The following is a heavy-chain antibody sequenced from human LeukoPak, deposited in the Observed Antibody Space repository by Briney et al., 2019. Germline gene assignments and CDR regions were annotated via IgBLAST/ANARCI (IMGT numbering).Heavy chain of an antibody. CDR1: DAYIGSSF. D-gene: IGHD1-26*01. CDR2: ISYRGRT. V-gene: IGHV4-59*13. CDR3: ARDRSGSYYTFDM. Sequence: PSETLSLTCNISDAYIGSSFWSWIRLPPGKGLEWIGSISYRGRTNYSPSLKSRATMSMDTSKSQISLVLTSVTAADTALYYCARDRSGSYYTFDMWGQGTMVTVSS. J-gene: IGHJ3*02.